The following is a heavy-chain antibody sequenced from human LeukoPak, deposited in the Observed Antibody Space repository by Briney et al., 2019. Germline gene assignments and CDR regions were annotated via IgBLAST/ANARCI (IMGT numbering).Heavy chain of an antibody. CDR2: IYPGDSDT. Sequence: GESLKISCKGSGYSFTSYWIGWVRQMPGKGLEGMGIIYPGDSDTRYSPSFQSQVTISADKSISTAYLQRSSLKASDTAMYYCARLFAATMSDYWGQGTLVTVSS. CDR3: ARLFAATMSDY. J-gene: IGHJ4*02. D-gene: IGHD2-15*01. CDR1: GYSFTSYW. V-gene: IGHV5-51*01.